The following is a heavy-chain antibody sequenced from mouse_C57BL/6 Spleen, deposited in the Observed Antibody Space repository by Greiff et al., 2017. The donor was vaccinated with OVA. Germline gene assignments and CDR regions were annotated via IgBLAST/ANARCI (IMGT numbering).Heavy chain of an antibody. D-gene: IGHD1-1*01. V-gene: IGHV1-69*01. CDR2: IDPSDSYT. J-gene: IGHJ2*01. CDR1: GYTFTSYW. CDR3: ERSGYGRSKGYFDY. Sequence: QVQLQQPGAELVMPGASVKLSCKASGYTFTSYWMHWVKQRPGQGLEWIGEIDPSDSYTNYNQKFKGKSTLTVDKSSSTAYMQLSSLTSEDSAVYYCERSGYGRSKGYFDYWGQGTTLTVSS.